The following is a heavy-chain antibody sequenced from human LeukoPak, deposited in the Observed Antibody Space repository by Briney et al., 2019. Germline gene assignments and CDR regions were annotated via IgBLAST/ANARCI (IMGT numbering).Heavy chain of an antibody. V-gene: IGHV4-59*12. J-gene: IGHJ4*02. Sequence: PSETLSLTCTVSGGSISSYYWSWIRQPAGKGLEWIGYIYYSESTYYNPSLQSRITISVDTSKNQFSLKLSSVTAADTAVYYCARASYDSSGIWGQGTLVTVSS. CDR2: IYYSEST. D-gene: IGHD3-22*01. CDR1: GGSISSYY. CDR3: ARASYDSSGI.